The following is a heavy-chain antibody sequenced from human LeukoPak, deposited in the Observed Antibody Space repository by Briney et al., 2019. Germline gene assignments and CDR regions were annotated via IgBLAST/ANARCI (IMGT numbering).Heavy chain of an antibody. D-gene: IGHD1-26*01. J-gene: IGHJ6*01. Sequence: GGSLRLSCAASGFTVSGFAMSWGRRTPGKGLEWGSGISGSGDNTLHADSVKGRFTISRDNSKNTLYLEMNSLRAEDTAIYSCAKMKGHPLPKYYMDVWGQGTTVTVSS. V-gene: IGHV3-23*01. CDR1: GFTVSGFA. CDR3: AKMKGHPLPKYYMDV. CDR2: ISGSGDNT.